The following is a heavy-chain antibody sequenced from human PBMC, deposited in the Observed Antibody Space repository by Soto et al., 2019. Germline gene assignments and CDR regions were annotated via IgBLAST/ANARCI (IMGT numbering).Heavy chain of an antibody. Sequence: QVQLQESGPGLVKPSGTLSLTCAVSGGSITSSNWWSWVRQPPGKALEWIGEIYHGGSTNYNPYLNSRVTITVDKSKNEFSLKLSSVTAADTAVYYCARDKSSWEHYLAYWGQGTLVTVSS. CDR2: IYHGGST. CDR1: GGSITSSNW. J-gene: IGHJ4*02. CDR3: ARDKSSWEHYLAY. V-gene: IGHV4-4*02. D-gene: IGHD6-13*01.